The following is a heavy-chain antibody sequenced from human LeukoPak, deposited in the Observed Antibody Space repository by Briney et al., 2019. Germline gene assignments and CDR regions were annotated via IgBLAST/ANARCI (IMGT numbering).Heavy chain of an antibody. D-gene: IGHD2-15*01. CDR1: GFTFSSYS. CDR2: ISSSSSYI. J-gene: IGHJ4*02. V-gene: IGHV3-21*01. Sequence: GGSLTLACAASGFTFSSYSMNWVRKAPGKGLEWFSYISSSSSYIYYAVSVKGRFTISRDNAKNSLYLQMNSLRAEDTAVYYCARDIYCSGGSCYVYWGQGTLVTVSS. CDR3: ARDIYCSGGSCYVY.